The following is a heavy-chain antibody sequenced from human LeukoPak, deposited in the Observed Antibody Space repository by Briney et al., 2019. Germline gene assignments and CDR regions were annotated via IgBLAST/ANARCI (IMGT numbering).Heavy chain of an antibody. CDR1: GVSFSGYY. V-gene: IGHV4-34*01. J-gene: IGHJ4*02. CDR3: ARKYCNGGSCPLDY. D-gene: IGHD2-15*01. Sequence: SETLSLTCAVYGVSFSGYYWSWIRQPPGKGLEWIGEINHSGSTNYNPSLKSRVTISVDASKNQFSLKLSSVTAADTAVYYCARKYCNGGSCPLDYWGQGTLVTVSS. CDR2: INHSGST.